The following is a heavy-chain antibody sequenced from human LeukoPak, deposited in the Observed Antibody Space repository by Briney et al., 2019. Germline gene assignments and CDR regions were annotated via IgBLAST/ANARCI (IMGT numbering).Heavy chain of an antibody. J-gene: IGHJ3*02. D-gene: IGHD3-22*01. Sequence: WGSLRLSYAASGFTFSSYSMNWVRQAPGKGLEWVSYISSSSSTIYYADSVKGRFTISRGNAKNSLYLQMNSLRAEDTAVYYCAKSRYYYDSSAAAGAFDIWGQGTMVTVSS. V-gene: IGHV3-48*04. CDR3: AKSRYYYDSSAAAGAFDI. CDR1: GFTFSSYS. CDR2: ISSSSSTI.